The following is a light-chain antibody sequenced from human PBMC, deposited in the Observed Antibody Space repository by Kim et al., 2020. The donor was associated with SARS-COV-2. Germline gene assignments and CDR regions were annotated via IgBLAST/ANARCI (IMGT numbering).Light chain of an antibody. J-gene: IGKJ2*03. CDR1: QNIKHY. CDR3: QQSYITPYS. V-gene: IGKV1-39*01. Sequence: ASVGYRVIITCRASQNIKHYVSWYQCKPGKAPKLLIYAASILQSGFPSRISGSGSETDYTLIISGLQPEDSATYFCQQSYITPYSFGQGTKLAI. CDR2: AAS.